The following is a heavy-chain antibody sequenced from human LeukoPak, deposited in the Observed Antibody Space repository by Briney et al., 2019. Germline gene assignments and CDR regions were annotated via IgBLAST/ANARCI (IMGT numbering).Heavy chain of an antibody. CDR3: ARGGGILYSNWFDL. Sequence: ASVRVSCKASGYTFTGYYMHWVRQAPGQGLEWMGWINPNSGGTNYAQKFQGRVTMTRDTSISTAYMELSRLRSDDTAVYYCARGGGILYSNWFDLWGQGTLVTVSS. CDR2: INPNSGGT. D-gene: IGHD2-15*01. CDR1: GYTFTGYY. J-gene: IGHJ5*02. V-gene: IGHV1-2*02.